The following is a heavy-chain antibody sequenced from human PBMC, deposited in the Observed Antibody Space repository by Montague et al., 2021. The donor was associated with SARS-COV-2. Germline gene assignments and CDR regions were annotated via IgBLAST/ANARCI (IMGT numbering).Heavy chain of an antibody. Sequence: SLRLSCAASGFTFTSFSIYWVRQAPGKGLEWVAVISSDGGNKYFPDSVRGRFTISRDRSLNTVFLQMNTLRPEDTAVYYCAGAGVQDNGWYLSYFDHWGQGTLVTVSS. CDR2: ISSDGGNK. CDR3: AGAGVQDNGWYLSYFDH. D-gene: IGHD6-19*01. CDR1: GFTFTSFS. V-gene: IGHV3-30*04. J-gene: IGHJ4*03.